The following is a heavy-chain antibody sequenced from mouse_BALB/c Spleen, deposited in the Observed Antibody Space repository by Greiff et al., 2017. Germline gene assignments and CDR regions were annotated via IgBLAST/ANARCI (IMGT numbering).Heavy chain of an antibody. Sequence: DVKLQESGPGLVKPSQSLSLTCTVTGYSITSDYAWNWIRQFPGNKLEWMGYISYSGSTSYNPSLKSRISITRDTSKNQFFLQLNSVTTEDTATYYCARYGKDYAMDYWGQGTSVTVSS. CDR3: ARYGKDYAMDY. J-gene: IGHJ4*01. V-gene: IGHV3-2*02. CDR1: GYSITSDYA. D-gene: IGHD2-1*01. CDR2: ISYSGST.